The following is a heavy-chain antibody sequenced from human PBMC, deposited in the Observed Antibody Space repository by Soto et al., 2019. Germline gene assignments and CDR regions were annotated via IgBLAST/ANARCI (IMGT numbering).Heavy chain of an antibody. CDR3: GGFCTNGLCSNAGFD. CDR2: ISGSGGST. V-gene: IGHV3-23*01. CDR1: GFSFSSYD. D-gene: IGHD2-8*01. J-gene: IGHJ4*02. Sequence: EVQLLESGGGLVQPGGSLRLSCAASGFSFSSYDMSWVRQAPGKGLEWVSAISGSGGSTYYADSVKGRFTISRDNSKKTVYLQMNSLRPEETAVYYCGGFCTNGLCSNAGFDWGQGTLVTVSS.